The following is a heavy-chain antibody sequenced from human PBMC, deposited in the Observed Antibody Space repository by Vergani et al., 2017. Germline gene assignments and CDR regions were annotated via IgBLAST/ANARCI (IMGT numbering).Heavy chain of an antibody. Sequence: EVQLLESGGGLVQPGGSLRLSCAASGFTFSSYAMSWVRQAPGKGLEWVSAISGSGGSTYYADSVKGRFTISRDNSKNTLYLQMNSLRAEDTALYYCAKGSGSRSYYGMDVWGQGTTVTVSS. J-gene: IGHJ6*02. CDR3: AKGSGSRSYYGMDV. D-gene: IGHD3-10*01. CDR2: ISGSGGST. V-gene: IGHV3-23*01. CDR1: GFTFSSYA.